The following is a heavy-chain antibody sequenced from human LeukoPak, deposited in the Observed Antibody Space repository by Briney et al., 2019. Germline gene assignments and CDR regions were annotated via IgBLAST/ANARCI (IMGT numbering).Heavy chain of an antibody. CDR1: GFSISSGYY. CDR3: AREEGATQDAN. J-gene: IGHJ4*02. V-gene: IGHV4-38-2*02. Sequence: SETLSLTCTVSGFSISSGYYWAWIRQPPGKGLEWIGSVYHTGGTYYNPPLKSRVTISVDTSRNQFSLRLSSVTAADTAVYYCAREEGATQDANWGQGTLVLVSS. CDR2: VYHTGGT. D-gene: IGHD1-26*01.